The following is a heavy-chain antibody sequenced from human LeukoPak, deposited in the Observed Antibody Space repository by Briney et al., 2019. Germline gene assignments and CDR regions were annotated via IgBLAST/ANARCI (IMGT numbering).Heavy chain of an antibody. J-gene: IGHJ4*02. V-gene: IGHV3-21*01. D-gene: IGHD2-2*01. CDR1: GFTFSSYS. Sequence: GGSLRLSCTASGFTFSSYSMNWVRQAPGKGLEWVSSISTSSSYIYYADSVKGRFTISRDNARNSLYLQMNTLRAEDTAVYYCAKDSTYCSSTSCPISGYYFDYWGQGTLVTVSS. CDR2: ISTSSSYI. CDR3: AKDSTYCSSTSCPISGYYFDY.